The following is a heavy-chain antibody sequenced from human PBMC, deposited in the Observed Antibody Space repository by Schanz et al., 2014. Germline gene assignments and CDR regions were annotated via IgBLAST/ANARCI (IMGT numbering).Heavy chain of an antibody. CDR3: ARPRFDYGEVDY. CDR2: IWNNGVTK. CDR1: GFSLNTYG. V-gene: IGHV3-33*01. Sequence: QAQLMESGGGVVQPGTSLILSCSVSGFSLNTYGIHWFRQPAGKGLEWVAVIWNNGVTKYYADSVRGRFTISRDRFQNTLYLRMSSLRAEDTAVYYCARPRFDYGEVDYWGRGTLVTGSS. J-gene: IGHJ2*01. D-gene: IGHD4-17*01.